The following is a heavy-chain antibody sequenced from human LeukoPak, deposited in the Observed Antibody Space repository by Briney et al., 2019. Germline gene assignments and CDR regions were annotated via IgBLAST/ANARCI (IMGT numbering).Heavy chain of an antibody. CDR1: GGSISSYY. CDR2: IYTSGST. CDR3: ARESGYYGSGTWLFDY. D-gene: IGHD3-10*01. V-gene: IGHV4-4*07. J-gene: IGHJ4*02. Sequence: SETLSLTCTVSGGSISSYYWSWIRQPAGKGLEWIGRIYTSGSTNYNPSLKSRVTMSVDTSKNQFSLKLSSVTASDTAVYFCARESGYYGSGTWLFDYWGQGSLVTVSS.